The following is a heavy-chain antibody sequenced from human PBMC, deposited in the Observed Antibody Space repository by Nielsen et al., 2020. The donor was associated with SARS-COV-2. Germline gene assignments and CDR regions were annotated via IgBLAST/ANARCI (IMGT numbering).Heavy chain of an antibody. D-gene: IGHD1-20*01. J-gene: IGHJ6*02. CDR2: FDPEDGET. V-gene: IGHV1-24*01. CDR1: GYTLTELS. Sequence: ASVQVSCKVSGYTLTELSMHWVRQAPGKGLEWMGGFDPEDGETIYAQKFQGRVTMTEDTSTDTAYMELSSLRSEDTAVYYCATAPSITGTPVDYYYYYGMDVWGQGTTVTVSS. CDR3: ATAPSITGTPVDYYYYYGMDV.